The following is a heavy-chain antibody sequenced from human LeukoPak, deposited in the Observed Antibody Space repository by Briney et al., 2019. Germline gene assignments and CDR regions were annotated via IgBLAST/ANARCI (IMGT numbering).Heavy chain of an antibody. V-gene: IGHV3-11*01. D-gene: IGHD4-17*01. J-gene: IGHJ4*02. Sequence: GGSLTLSCAASGFTFSDYYMSWIRQAPGKGLEWVSYISSSGSTIYYADSVKGRFTISRDNAKNSLYLQMNSLRAEDTAVYYCASTVTAKKRYYFDYWGQGTLVTVSS. CDR3: ASTVTAKKRYYFDY. CDR1: GFTFSDYY. CDR2: ISSSGSTI.